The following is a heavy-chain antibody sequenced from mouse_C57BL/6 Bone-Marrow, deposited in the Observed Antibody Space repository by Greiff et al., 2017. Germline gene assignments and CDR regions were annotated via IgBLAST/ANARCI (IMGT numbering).Heavy chain of an antibody. D-gene: IGHD3-3*01. J-gene: IGHJ1*03. CDR2: IYPGGGYT. CDR3: ARAPRGYFDV. Sequence: QVQLQQSGAELVRPGTSVKMSCKASGYTFTNYWIGWAKQRPGHGLEWIGDIYPGGGYTNYNEKFKGKATLTADKSSSTAYMQFSSLTSEDSAIYYCARAPRGYFDVWGTGTTVTVSS. V-gene: IGHV1-63*01. CDR1: GYTFTNYW.